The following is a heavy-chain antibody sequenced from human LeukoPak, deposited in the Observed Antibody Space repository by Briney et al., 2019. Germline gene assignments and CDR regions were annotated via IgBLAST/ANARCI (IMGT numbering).Heavy chain of an antibody. CDR3: ARIRAMGPLGGGILDY. V-gene: IGHV3-21*01. CDR2: ISSSSSYI. CDR1: GFTFSSYS. J-gene: IGHJ4*02. Sequence: PGGSLRLSCAASGFTFSSYSMNWVRQAPGKGLEWASSISSSSSYIYYADSVKGRFTISRDNAKNSLYLQMNSLRAEDTAVYYCARIRAMGPLGGGILDYWGQGTLVTVSS. D-gene: IGHD3-10*01.